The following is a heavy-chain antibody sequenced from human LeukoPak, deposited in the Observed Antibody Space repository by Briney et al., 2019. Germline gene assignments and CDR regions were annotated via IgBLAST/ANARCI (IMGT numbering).Heavy chain of an antibody. CDR2: IYYSGST. V-gene: IGHV4-59*01. J-gene: IGHJ4*02. D-gene: IGHD4-11*01. CDR1: GGSISSYY. Sequence: SETLSLTCAVSGGSISSYYWCWLRQPPGKGLEWIGYIYYSGSTNYNPSLKSRVTISVDTSKNQFTLKLSSVTAADTAVYYCARVRGNYFPDYWGQGTLVTVSS. CDR3: ARVRGNYFPDY.